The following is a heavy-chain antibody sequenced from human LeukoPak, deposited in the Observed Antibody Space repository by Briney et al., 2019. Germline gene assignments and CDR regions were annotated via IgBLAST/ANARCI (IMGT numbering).Heavy chain of an antibody. V-gene: IGHV3-49*03. D-gene: IGHD3-22*01. J-gene: IGHJ4*02. CDR2: IRSKAYGWTT. Sequence: GGSLRLSCTASGFTFGDYAMSWFRQAPGKGLEWVGFIRSKAYGWTTEYAASVKGRFTISRDDSKSIAHLQMNSLKTEDTAVYYCTLALYTAYYYDSSGYYPPPDYWGQGTLVTVSS. CDR3: TLALYTAYYYDSSGYYPPPDY. CDR1: GFTFGDYA.